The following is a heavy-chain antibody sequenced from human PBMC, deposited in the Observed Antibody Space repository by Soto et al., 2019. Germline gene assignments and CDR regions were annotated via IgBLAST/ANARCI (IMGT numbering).Heavy chain of an antibody. CDR3: AKGLIKAQLIDY. J-gene: IGHJ4*02. D-gene: IGHD6-13*01. V-gene: IGHV3-23*01. Sequence: EVQLLESGGGLVQPGGSLRLSCAASGFTFSSYAMSWVRQAPGKGLEWVSAISGSGGSTYYADSVKGRFTISRDNSKNTLSLQMNSLRAEDTAVYYCAKGLIKAQLIDYWGQGTLVTVSS. CDR1: GFTFSSYA. CDR2: ISGSGGST.